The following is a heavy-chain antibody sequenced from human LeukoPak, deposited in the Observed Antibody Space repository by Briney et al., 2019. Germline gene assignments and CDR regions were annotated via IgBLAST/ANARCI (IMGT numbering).Heavy chain of an antibody. J-gene: IGHJ3*02. CDR3: ARQIIAVNAFDI. D-gene: IGHD2/OR15-2a*01. CDR2: IYYSGST. CDR1: GGSISSTFDY. V-gene: IGHV4-39*01. Sequence: SETLSLTCTVSGGSISSTFDYWGWIRQPPGRVLEWIGSIYYSGSTFYNPSLKSQVIISVDTSKNQFSLKLSSVTAADTAVYYCARQIIAVNAFDIWGQGTMVTVSS.